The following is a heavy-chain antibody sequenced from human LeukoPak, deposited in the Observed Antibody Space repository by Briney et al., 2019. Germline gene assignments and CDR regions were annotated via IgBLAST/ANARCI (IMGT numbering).Heavy chain of an antibody. J-gene: IGHJ6*02. D-gene: IGHD3-22*01. V-gene: IGHV3-7*03. CDR1: GFTFTSYW. CDR3: ARGGPPDYYDSSGYYYYYGMDV. CDR2: INQDGSEK. Sequence: GGSLRLSCAASGFTFTSYWMHWVRQAPGKGLEWVANINQDGSEKYYVDSVKGRFIISRDNAKNSLYLEMTSLRADDTAVYYCARGGPPDYYDSSGYYYYYGMDVWGQGTTVTVSS.